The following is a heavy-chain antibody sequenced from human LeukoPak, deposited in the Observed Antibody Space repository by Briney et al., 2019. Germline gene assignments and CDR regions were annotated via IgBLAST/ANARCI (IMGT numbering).Heavy chain of an antibody. D-gene: IGHD3-22*01. J-gene: IGHJ4*02. Sequence: SETLSLTCTVSGGSISSSSYYWGWIRQPPGKGLEWIGSIYYSGCTYYNPSLKSRVTISVDPSKNQFSLKLSSVTAADTAVYYCARNAYYYDSSGYYDYWGQGTLVTVSS. CDR1: GGSISSSSYY. CDR2: IYYSGCT. V-gene: IGHV4-39*07. CDR3: ARNAYYYDSSGYYDY.